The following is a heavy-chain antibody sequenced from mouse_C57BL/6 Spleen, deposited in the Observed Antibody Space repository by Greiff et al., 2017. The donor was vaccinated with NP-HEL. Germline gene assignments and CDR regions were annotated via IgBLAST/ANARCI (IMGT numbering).Heavy chain of an antibody. CDR2: IDPETGGT. V-gene: IGHV1-15*01. CDR1: GYTFTDYE. Sequence: VQLQQSGAELVRPGASVTLSCKASGYTFTDYEMHWVKQTPVHGLEWIGAIDPETGGTAYNQKFKGKAILTADKSSSTAYMELRSLTSEDSAVYYCTRGGTTVGDDWGQGTTLTVSS. CDR3: TRGGTTVGDD. J-gene: IGHJ2*01. D-gene: IGHD1-1*01.